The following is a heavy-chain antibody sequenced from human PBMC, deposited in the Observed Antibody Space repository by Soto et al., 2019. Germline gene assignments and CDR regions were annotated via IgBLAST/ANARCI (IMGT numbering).Heavy chain of an antibody. CDR1: GFTFTTYW. CDR2: IKEDGSEK. CDR3: AIAERAPYFYYFTGV. Sequence: GGSLRLSCADSGFTFTTYWMSWVRQAPGKGLEWVANIKEDGSEKIYVDSVKGRFTISRDNAKNSLYLQMNSLRVEDTAVYYCAIAERAPYFYYFTGVWGKGTTVTVSS. J-gene: IGHJ6*03. V-gene: IGHV3-7*01. D-gene: IGHD1-26*01.